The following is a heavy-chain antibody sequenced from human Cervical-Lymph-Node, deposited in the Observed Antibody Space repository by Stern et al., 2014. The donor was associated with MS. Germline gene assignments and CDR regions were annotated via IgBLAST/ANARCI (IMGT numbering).Heavy chain of an antibody. CDR3: ATRNIGTRGY. V-gene: IGHV3-66*02. J-gene: IGHJ4*02. Sequence: EVHLVDSGGGLVQPGGSLRLSCAASGFTVSNNYMTWVRQGPGMGLECVSLIYSGGNTYYADSVKGRFTISRDNSKNTLYLQMNSLSPEDTAVYYCATRNIGTRGYWGQGALVTVSS. D-gene: IGHD6-6*01. CDR1: GFTVSNNY. CDR2: IYSGGNT.